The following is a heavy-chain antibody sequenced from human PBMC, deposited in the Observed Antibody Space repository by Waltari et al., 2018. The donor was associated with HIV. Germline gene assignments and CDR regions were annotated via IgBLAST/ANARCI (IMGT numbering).Heavy chain of an antibody. V-gene: IGHV4-34*01. CDR2: INHSGST. Sequence: QVQLQQWGAGLLKPSETLSLTCAVYGGSFSGYYWSWIRQPPGKGLEWIGEINHSGSTNYNPSLKSRVTISVDTSKNQFSLKLSSVTAADTAVYYCARGRYDSSGYYPDYWGQGTLVTVSS. CDR1: GGSFSGYY. J-gene: IGHJ4*02. D-gene: IGHD3-22*01. CDR3: ARGRYDSSGYYPDY.